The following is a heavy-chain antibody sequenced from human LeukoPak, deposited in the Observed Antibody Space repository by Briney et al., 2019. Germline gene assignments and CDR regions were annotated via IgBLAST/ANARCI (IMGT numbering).Heavy chain of an antibody. D-gene: IGHD2-8*02. Sequence: GASVKVSCKASGYTFTSYGISWVRQAPGQGLEWMGWISPYNGDTNYEQKFQGRVTMNTDTSTGTAYMELRSLRSDDTAMYFCARAISPKRYSSGLGAFVYWGQGTLVTVSS. V-gene: IGHV1-18*01. CDR2: ISPYNGDT. J-gene: IGHJ4*02. CDR1: GYTFTSYG. CDR3: ARAISPKRYSSGLGAFVY.